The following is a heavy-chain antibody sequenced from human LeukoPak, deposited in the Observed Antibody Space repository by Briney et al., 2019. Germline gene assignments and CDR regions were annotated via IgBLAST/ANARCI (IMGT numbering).Heavy chain of an antibody. D-gene: IGHD5-18*01. CDR2: LYIGGNT. CDR3: MTAAGYNFGQY. V-gene: IGHV3-53*01. CDR1: GLTVNNNY. Sequence: TGGSLRLSCAASGLTVNNNYMNWVRQAPGKGLEWVSALYIGGNTYYAVSVRGRFTISRDNSKNTLYLQMNSLRAEDTAIYYCMTAAGYNFGQYWGQGTLVTVSS. J-gene: IGHJ4*02.